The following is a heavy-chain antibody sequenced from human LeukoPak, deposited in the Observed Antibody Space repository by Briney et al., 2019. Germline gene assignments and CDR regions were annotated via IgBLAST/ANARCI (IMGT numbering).Heavy chain of an antibody. V-gene: IGHV4-34*01. CDR2: INHSGST. J-gene: IGHJ4*02. CDR1: GGSFSGYY. Sequence: PSETLSLTCAVYGGSFSGYYWSWIRQPPGKGLEWIGEINHSGSTNCNPSLKSRVTISVDTSKNQFSLKLSSVTAADTAVYYCARVDVGSSSWEALDYWGQGTLVTVSS. CDR3: ARVDVGSSSWEALDY. D-gene: IGHD6-13*01.